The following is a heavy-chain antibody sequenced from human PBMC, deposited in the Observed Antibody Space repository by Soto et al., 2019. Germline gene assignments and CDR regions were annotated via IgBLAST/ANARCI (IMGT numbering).Heavy chain of an antibody. D-gene: IGHD1-1*01. CDR2: ISSSGSHA. Sequence: EVQLVESGGGRVKPGGPLRLSCAPSGFIFSSYGMNWVGQAPGKGLEWVSCISSSGSHAYYADSVKGRFTISRDNAKESLYLQMNSLRAEDTAVYYCARDRDGYNPVDYWGQGTLVTVSS. V-gene: IGHV3-21*01. J-gene: IGHJ4*02. CDR3: ARDRDGYNPVDY. CDR1: GFIFSSYG.